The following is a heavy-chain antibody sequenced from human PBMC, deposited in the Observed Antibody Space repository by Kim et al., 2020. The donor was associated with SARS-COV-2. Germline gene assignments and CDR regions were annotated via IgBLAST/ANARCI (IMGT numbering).Heavy chain of an antibody. D-gene: IGHD1-26*01. J-gene: IGHJ4*02. CDR2: IYYNGRT. Sequence: SETLSLTCTVSGDSISSSYYYWGWIRQPPGKGLEWIVSIYYNGRTYYNPSLTSRVTISGDTSKNQFSLRLSSVTAADTAVYYCARQGATILVPVVGFDYWGQGTLVTVSS. CDR3: ARQGATILVPVVGFDY. CDR1: GDSISSSYYY. V-gene: IGHV4-39*01.